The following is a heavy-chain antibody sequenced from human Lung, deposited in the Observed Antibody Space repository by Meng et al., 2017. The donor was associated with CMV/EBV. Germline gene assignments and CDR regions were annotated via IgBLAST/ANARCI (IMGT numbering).Heavy chain of an antibody. CDR2: IYYSGST. D-gene: IGHD2-2*01. Sequence: SETLSLXXTASGGSISSYYWSWIRQPPGKGLEWIGYIYYSGSTNYNPSLKSRVTISVDTSKNQLSLKLSSVTAADTAVYYCARDCSSTSSLDAFDIWGQGTMVTVSS. CDR3: ARDCSSTSSLDAFDI. CDR1: GGSISSYY. J-gene: IGHJ3*02. V-gene: IGHV4-59*01.